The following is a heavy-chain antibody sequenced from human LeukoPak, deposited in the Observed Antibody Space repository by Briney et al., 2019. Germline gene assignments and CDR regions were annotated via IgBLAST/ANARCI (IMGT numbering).Heavy chain of an antibody. CDR1: GGSISSSSYY. CDR3: ARHAYDFWSAGTNWFDP. CDR2: IYYSGST. D-gene: IGHD3-3*01. V-gene: IGHV4-61*05. Sequence: PSETLSLTCTVSGGSISSSSYYWGWIRQPPGKGLEWIGYIYYSGSTNYNPSLKSRVTISVDTSKNQFSLKLSSVTAADTAVYYCARHAYDFWSAGTNWFDPWGQGTLVTVSS. J-gene: IGHJ5*02.